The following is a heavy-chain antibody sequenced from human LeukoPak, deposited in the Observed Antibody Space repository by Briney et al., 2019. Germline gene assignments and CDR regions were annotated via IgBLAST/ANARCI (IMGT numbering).Heavy chain of an antibody. CDR3: ARCGLVRYCNGASVSWAFDM. V-gene: IGHV3-33*01. CDR2: IWYDGSNK. CDR1: GFTFSNYG. J-gene: IGHJ3*02. Sequence: PGRSLRLSCAASGFTFSNYGMHWVRQAPGKGLEWVAIIWYDGSNKDYTDSVKGRFIISRDNSKNTLYLQMNSLGAEDTAVYYCARCGLVRYCNGASVSWAFDMWGLGTRVTVSS. D-gene: IGHD2-15*01.